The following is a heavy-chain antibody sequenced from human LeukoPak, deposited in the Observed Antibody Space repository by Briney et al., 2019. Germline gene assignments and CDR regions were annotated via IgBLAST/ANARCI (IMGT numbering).Heavy chain of an antibody. CDR2: ISEGVGST. D-gene: IGHD4-17*01. Sequence: QAGGSLRLSCAASGFTFTNYAMTWVRQAPGKGLEWVSGISEGVGSTYYADSVKGRFTIPRDHSKNTLYLQMNSLRAEDTALYYCAKREKGTTGRFFDYWGQGTLVTVSS. V-gene: IGHV3-23*01. J-gene: IGHJ4*02. CDR1: GFTFTNYA. CDR3: AKREKGTTGRFFDY.